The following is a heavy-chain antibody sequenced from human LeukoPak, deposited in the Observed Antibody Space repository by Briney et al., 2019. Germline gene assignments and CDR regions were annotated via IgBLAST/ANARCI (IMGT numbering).Heavy chain of an antibody. Sequence: GSLRLSCAASGFTFSSYSMNWVRQAPGKGLKWISYISSDSSTIYYADPVKGRFTISRDNAKNSLYLQMNSLRAEDTAVYYCARVLHKRMYDSTTYFPYWGQGILVTVSS. D-gene: IGHD3-22*01. CDR3: ARVLHKRMYDSTTYFPY. J-gene: IGHJ4*02. V-gene: IGHV3-48*01. CDR1: GFTFSSYS. CDR2: ISSDSSTI.